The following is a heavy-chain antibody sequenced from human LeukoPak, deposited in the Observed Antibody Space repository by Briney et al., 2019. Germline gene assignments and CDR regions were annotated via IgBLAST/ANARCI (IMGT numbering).Heavy chain of an antibody. CDR2: INAGNGNT. Sequence: ASVKVSCKASGYTFTSYAMHWVRQAPGQRLEWMGWINAGNGNTKYSQKFQGRVTITRDTSASTAYMELSSLRSEDTAVYYCAQGSGWSNYFDYWGQGTLVTVSS. J-gene: IGHJ4*02. V-gene: IGHV1-3*01. CDR3: AQGSGWSNYFDY. D-gene: IGHD6-19*01. CDR1: GYTFTSYA.